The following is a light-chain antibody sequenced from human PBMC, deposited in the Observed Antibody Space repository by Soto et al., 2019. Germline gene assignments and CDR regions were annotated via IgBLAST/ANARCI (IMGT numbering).Light chain of an antibody. Sequence: EIVMTQSPATLSVSPGERATLSCGASQSVSSNLAWYQQKPGQAPRVLIYGASTRATGIPARFSGSGSGTEFTLTISSLQSEDFAVYYCQQYNNWPLAFGQGTKVEIK. J-gene: IGKJ1*01. CDR1: QSVSSN. CDR2: GAS. V-gene: IGKV3-15*01. CDR3: QQYNNWPLA.